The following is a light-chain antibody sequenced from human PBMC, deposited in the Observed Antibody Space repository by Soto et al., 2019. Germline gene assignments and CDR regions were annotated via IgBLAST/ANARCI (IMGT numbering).Light chain of an antibody. V-gene: IGKV1-5*01. CDR1: QTINNW. CDR3: KHYNCHSCT. CDR2: HAS. Sequence: DIQMTQSPSTLSASIGDRVTITCRASQTINNWLAWYQQKPGKAPNLLIYHASNLETGVPSRFSGRAFGTEFTPTFRSLKPDHLACYDTKHYNCHSCTFG. J-gene: IGKJ3*01.